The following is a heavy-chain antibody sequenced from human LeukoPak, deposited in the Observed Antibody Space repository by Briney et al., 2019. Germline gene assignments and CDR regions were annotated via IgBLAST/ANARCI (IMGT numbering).Heavy chain of an antibody. CDR3: AGDYIWGRLF. CDR2: ITSDGSTT. CDR1: GFTFSDYW. Sequence: GGSLRLSCAASGFTFSDYWMHWIRHAPGKGLMWVSRITSDGSTTWYADSVKGRFTVSRDNAKNTLFLEMNSLRDEDTAVYYCAGDYIWGRLFWGQGTLVTVSS. V-gene: IGHV3-74*01. J-gene: IGHJ4*01. D-gene: IGHD3-16*01.